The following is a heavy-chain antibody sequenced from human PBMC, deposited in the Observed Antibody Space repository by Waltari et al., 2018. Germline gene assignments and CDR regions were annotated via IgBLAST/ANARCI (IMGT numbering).Heavy chain of an antibody. Sequence: QLQLQESGTGLVQPSGTLSLTCAVSGDSASNPYWWRWVRQSPRKGLEWLGQVPGSGSTNHNPSYAIRATVSLDTYKNQCSLKATSATAADPAVYYCARDRGRGLYLDSWGPGTLVTVSP. D-gene: IGHD2-15*01. J-gene: IGHJ4*02. CDR1: GDSASNPYW. CDR2: VPGSGST. V-gene: IGHV4-4*02. CDR3: ARDRGRGLYLDS.